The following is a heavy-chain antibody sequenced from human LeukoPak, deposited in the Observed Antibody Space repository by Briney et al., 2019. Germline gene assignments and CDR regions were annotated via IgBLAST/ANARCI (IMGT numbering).Heavy chain of an antibody. Sequence: PSETLSLTCTVSGGSISSYYWSWIRQPPGKGLEWIGYIYYSGSTNYNPSLKSRVTISVDTSKNQFSLKLSSVTAADTAMYYCASSVTKYYFDYWGQGTLVTVSS. J-gene: IGHJ4*02. V-gene: IGHV4-59*08. D-gene: IGHD4-17*01. CDR3: ASSVTKYYFDY. CDR1: GGSISSYY. CDR2: IYYSGST.